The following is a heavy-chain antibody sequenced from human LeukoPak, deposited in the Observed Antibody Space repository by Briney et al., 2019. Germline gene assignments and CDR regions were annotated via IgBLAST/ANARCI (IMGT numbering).Heavy chain of an antibody. CDR3: ARGPITLIVVAMVGAFDI. D-gene: IGHD3-22*01. CDR2: IYHSGST. J-gene: IGHJ3*02. V-gene: IGHV4-30-2*01. Sequence: PSQTLSLTCAVSGGSISSGGYSWSWIRQPPGKGLEWIGYIYHSGSTYYNPSLKSRVTISVDRSKNQFSLKLSSVTAADTAVYYCARGPITLIVVAMVGAFDIWGQGTMVTVSP. CDR1: GGSISSGGYS.